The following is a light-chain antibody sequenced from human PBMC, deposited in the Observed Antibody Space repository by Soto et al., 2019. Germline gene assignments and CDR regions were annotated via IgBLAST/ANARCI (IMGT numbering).Light chain of an antibody. V-gene: IGKV4-1*01. CDR2: WAS. Sequence: DIVMTQSPDSLAVSLGERATINCKSSQSVLYTSNNKNYFAWYQQKPGQPPKLLIYWASTRESGVPDRFSGSGSGTHFTLTISSLQAEDVAVYYCQQYYTLPLTFGGGTRVEIK. CDR1: QSVLYTSNNKNY. CDR3: QQYYTLPLT. J-gene: IGKJ4*01.